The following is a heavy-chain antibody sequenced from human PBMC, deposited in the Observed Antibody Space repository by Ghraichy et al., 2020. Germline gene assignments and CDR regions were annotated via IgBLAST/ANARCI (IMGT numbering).Heavy chain of an antibody. CDR2: IYYSGST. D-gene: IGHD6-13*01. Sequence: LNISCTVSGGSISSSSYYWGWIRQPPGKGLEWIGSIYYSGSTYYNPSLKSRVTISVDTSKNQFSLKLSSVTAADTAVYYCARIRIAAAGSFYYYYGMDVWGQGTTVTVSS. CDR1: GGSISSSSYY. CDR3: ARIRIAAAGSFYYYYGMDV. J-gene: IGHJ6*02. V-gene: IGHV4-39*01.